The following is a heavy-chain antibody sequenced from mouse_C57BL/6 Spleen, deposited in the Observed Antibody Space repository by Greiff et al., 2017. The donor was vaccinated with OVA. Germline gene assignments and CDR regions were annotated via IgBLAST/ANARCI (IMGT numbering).Heavy chain of an antibody. D-gene: IGHD1-1*01. CDR1: GYTFTSYG. J-gene: IGHJ4*01. CDR2: IYPRSGNT. V-gene: IGHV1-81*01. CDR3: ARCNYGSSHYYAMDY. Sequence: QVQLKESGAELARPGASVKLSCKASGYTFTSYGISWVKQRTGQGLEWIGEIYPRSGNTYYNEKFKGKATLTADKSSSTAYMELRSLTSEDSAVYFCARCNYGSSHYYAMDYWGQGTSVTVSS.